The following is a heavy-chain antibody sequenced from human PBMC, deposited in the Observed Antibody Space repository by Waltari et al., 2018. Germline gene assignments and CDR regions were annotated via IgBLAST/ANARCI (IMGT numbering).Heavy chain of an antibody. V-gene: IGHV2-26*02. CDR2: IFSEDEK. CDR3: ARIRTMVRGVPFDY. J-gene: IGHJ4*02. CDR1: GFTLSNASMG. D-gene: IGHD3-10*01. Sequence: VILKAAGAVLEQPTATLLLTYTAAGFTLSNASMGVSWHRQPTGKALEWLAHIFSEDEKSCSTSQKSRLTISRDTSKIQVVLTKTNMNPVDTATYYWARIRTMVRGVPFDYWGQGTLVTVSS.